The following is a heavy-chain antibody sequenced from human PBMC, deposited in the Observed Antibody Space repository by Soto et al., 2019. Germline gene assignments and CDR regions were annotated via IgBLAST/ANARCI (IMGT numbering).Heavy chain of an antibody. CDR1: GFTFSSYW. J-gene: IGHJ4*02. V-gene: IGHV3-7*05. Sequence: GGSLRLSCAASGFTFSSYWMNWVRQAPGKGLERVANIKQDGSEKYYVDSVKGRFTISRDNAKNSLYLQMNSLRAEDTAVYYCARDLRDYYDSSGYYFGYWGQGTLVTVSS. CDR2: IKQDGSEK. D-gene: IGHD3-22*01. CDR3: ARDLRDYYDSSGYYFGY.